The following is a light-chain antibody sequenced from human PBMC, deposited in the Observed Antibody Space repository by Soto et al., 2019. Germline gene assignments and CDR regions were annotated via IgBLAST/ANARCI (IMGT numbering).Light chain of an antibody. J-gene: IGKJ1*01. V-gene: IGKV3D-15*01. CDR1: QSVRSN. Sequence: EIVMTQSPATLSVSPGERATLSCRASQSVRSNLAWYQQKPGQAPRLLIYGASTRATGIPARFSGSGAGTDFTLTISSLQSEDFAVYYCQQYNNWQTFGQGTKVEIK. CDR3: QQYNNWQT. CDR2: GAS.